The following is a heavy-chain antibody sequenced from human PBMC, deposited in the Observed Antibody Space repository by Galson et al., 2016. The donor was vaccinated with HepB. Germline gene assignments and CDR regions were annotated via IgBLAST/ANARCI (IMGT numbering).Heavy chain of an antibody. V-gene: IGHV3-30*03. CDR3: ARDYYDSSGYRHLDY. D-gene: IGHD3-22*01. CDR2: VSNDGTDK. Sequence: SLRLSCAASGFTFSTYGVAWVRQAPGKGLEWVAVVSNDGTDKYYTDSVKGRFTISRDNSKNTLYLHMNSLRAEDTAVYYCARDYYDSSGYRHLDYWGQGTLVTVSS. CDR1: GFTFSTYG. J-gene: IGHJ4*02.